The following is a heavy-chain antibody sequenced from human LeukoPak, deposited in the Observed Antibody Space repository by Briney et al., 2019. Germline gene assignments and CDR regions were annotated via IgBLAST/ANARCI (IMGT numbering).Heavy chain of an antibody. Sequence: GGSLRLSCAVSGFTFSSYSMNWVRQAPGKGPEWVSDISRSSTTIYYADSVKGRFTVSRDNAKNSLYLQMNSLRAEDTAVYYCARAGYSSSWYLYWGQGTLVTVSS. CDR3: ARAGYSSSWYLY. CDR1: GFTFSSYS. D-gene: IGHD6-13*01. V-gene: IGHV3-48*01. J-gene: IGHJ4*02. CDR2: ISRSSTTI.